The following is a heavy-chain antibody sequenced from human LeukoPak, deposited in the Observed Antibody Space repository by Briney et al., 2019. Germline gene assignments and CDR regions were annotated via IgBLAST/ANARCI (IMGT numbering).Heavy chain of an antibody. V-gene: IGHV4-59*01. Sequence: PSETLSLTCTVSGGSTSSYYWSWIQQPPGKGLEWIGYIYYSGSTNYNPSLKSRVTISVDTSKNQFSLKLNSVTAADTAVYYCARVGRGYSYGPFDSWGQGTLVTVSS. CDR1: GGSTSSYY. CDR2: IYYSGST. CDR3: ARVGRGYSYGPFDS. D-gene: IGHD5-18*01. J-gene: IGHJ4*02.